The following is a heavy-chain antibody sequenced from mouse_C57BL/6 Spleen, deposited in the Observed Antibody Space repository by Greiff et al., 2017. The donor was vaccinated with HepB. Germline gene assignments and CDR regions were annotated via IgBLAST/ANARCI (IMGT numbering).Heavy chain of an antibody. V-gene: IGHV7-3*01. J-gene: IGHJ2*01. CDR3: ARFPARTVTIDY. D-gene: IGHD4-1*01. CDR2: IRNKANGYTT. CDR1: GFTFTDYY. Sequence: DVMLVESGGGLVQPGGSLSLSCAASGFTFTDYYMSWVRQPPGKALEWLGVIRNKANGYTTEYSASVKGRFTISRDNSQSILYLQMNALGAEDSATYSCARFPARTVTIDYWGQGTTLTVSS.